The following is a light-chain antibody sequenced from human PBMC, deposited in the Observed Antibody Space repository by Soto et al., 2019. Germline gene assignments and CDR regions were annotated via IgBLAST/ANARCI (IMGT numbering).Light chain of an antibody. CDR2: ETS. CDR3: QEYIQWPPGM. V-gene: IGKV3-15*01. J-gene: IGKJ1*01. CDR1: QFVSSR. Sequence: DIVVTQSPATLSASPGERVTLSCRASQFVSSRLAWYQRRPGQVPRLLIYETSTRAPGISARFSGSGSGTEFTLTISSLQSEDFAVYYCQEYIQWPPGMFGPGTTVDIK.